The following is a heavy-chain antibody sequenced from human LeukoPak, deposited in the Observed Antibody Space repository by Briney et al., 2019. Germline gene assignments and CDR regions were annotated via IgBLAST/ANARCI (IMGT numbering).Heavy chain of an antibody. CDR2: IYYSGST. CDR1: GGSISSYY. J-gene: IGHJ3*02. Sequence: ASETLSLTCTVSGGSISSYYWSWIRQPPGKGLEWIGYIYYSGSTNYNPSLKSRVTISVDTSKNQFSLKLSSVTAADTAVYYCASSPVGYSSSWYREGAFDIWGQGTMVTVSS. CDR3: ASSPVGYSSSWYREGAFDI. V-gene: IGHV4-59*01. D-gene: IGHD6-13*01.